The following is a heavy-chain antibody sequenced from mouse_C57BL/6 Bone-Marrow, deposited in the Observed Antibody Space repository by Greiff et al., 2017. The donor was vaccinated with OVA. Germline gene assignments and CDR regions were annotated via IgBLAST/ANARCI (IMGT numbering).Heavy chain of an antibody. CDR1: GYAFTNYL. J-gene: IGHJ2*01. D-gene: IGHD2-2*01. CDR3: ARRGNYYGYDDGPFDY. CDR2: INPGSGGT. V-gene: IGHV1-54*01. Sequence: QVQLQQSGAELVRPGTSVKVSCKASGYAFTNYLIEWVKQRPGQGLGWIGVINPGSGGTNYNEKFKGKATLTADKSSSTAYMQLSSLTSEDSAVYFCARRGNYYGYDDGPFDYWGQGTTLTVSS.